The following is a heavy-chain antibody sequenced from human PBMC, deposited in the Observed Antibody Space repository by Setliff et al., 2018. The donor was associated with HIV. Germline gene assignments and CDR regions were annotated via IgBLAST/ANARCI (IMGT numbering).Heavy chain of an antibody. CDR1: GYTFTSYD. J-gene: IGHJ3*02. D-gene: IGHD1-7*01. Sequence: GASVKVSCKASGYTFTSYDINWVRQATGQGLEWMGWMNPNSGNTGYAQKFQGRVTMTRNTSISTAYMELSSLRSEDTAVYYCAADPQTGTTSYDAFDIWGQGTVVTVSS. V-gene: IGHV1-8*02. CDR3: AADPQTGTTSYDAFDI. CDR2: MNPNSGNT.